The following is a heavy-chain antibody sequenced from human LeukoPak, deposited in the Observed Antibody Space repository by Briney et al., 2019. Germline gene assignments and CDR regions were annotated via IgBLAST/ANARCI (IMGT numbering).Heavy chain of an antibody. CDR3: ARGRGDYSSSWYEPFDY. Sequence: ASVKVSCKASGGTFSSYAISWVRQAPGQGLEWMGGIIPIFGTANYAQKFQGRVTITADEPTSTAYMELSSLRSEDTAVYYCARGRGDYSSSWYEPFDYWGQGTLVTVSS. CDR2: IIPIFGTA. CDR1: GGTFSSYA. J-gene: IGHJ4*02. V-gene: IGHV1-69*13. D-gene: IGHD6-13*01.